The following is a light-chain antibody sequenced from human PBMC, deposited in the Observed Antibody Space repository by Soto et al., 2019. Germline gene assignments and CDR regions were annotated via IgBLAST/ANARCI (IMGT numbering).Light chain of an antibody. CDR3: QSYDSSLSGYVV. CDR1: SSNIGAGYD. J-gene: IGLJ2*01. CDR2: GNS. V-gene: IGLV1-40*01. Sequence: QLVLTQPPSVSGAPGQTVTIPCSGSSSNIGAGYDVHWYQQLPGTAPKLLIYGNSNRPSGVPDRFSGSKSGTSASLAITGLQAEDEADYYCQSYDSSLSGYVVFGGGTQLTVL.